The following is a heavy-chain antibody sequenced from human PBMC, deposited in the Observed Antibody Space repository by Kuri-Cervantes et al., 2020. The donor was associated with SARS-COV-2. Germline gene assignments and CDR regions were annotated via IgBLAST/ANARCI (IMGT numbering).Heavy chain of an antibody. Sequence: GGSLRLSCEVSGFLFSASAIHWVRQAPGKGLEWVANIKQDGSEKYYVDSVKGRFAISRDNAKNSLYLQMNSLRAEDTAVYYCARDHNDFWSGYYPLDYWGQGTLVTVSS. J-gene: IGHJ4*02. D-gene: IGHD3-3*01. V-gene: IGHV3-7*01. CDR2: IKQDGSEK. CDR1: GFLFSASA. CDR3: ARDHNDFWSGYYPLDY.